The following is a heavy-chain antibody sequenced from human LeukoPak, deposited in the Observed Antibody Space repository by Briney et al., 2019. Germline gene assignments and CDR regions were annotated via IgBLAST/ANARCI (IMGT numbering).Heavy chain of an antibody. V-gene: IGHV3-30*18. CDR3: AKGSINSEYYFDY. D-gene: IGHD2-2*01. CDR2: ISSDGSDK. Sequence: GRSLRLSCAASGFTFSGYGMHWVRQAPGKGLEWVAVISSDGSDKYYVDSVKGRFTISRDSPKNTLYLQMNSLRAEDTAVYYCAKGSINSEYYFDYWGQGTLVTVSS. J-gene: IGHJ4*02. CDR1: GFTFSGYG.